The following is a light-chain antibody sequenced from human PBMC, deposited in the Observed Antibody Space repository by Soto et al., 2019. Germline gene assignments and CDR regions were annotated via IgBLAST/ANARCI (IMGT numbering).Light chain of an antibody. Sequence: QSVLTQPPSASGTPGQRVTISCSGSGSNIGSHDVYWYQHLPGTAPKVLIYRNDQRPSGVPDRFSASRSGTSASLAISGLRSEDEADYYCVAWDDSLRGRVFGGGTKLTVL. J-gene: IGLJ3*02. CDR1: GSNIGSHD. CDR3: VAWDDSLRGRV. V-gene: IGLV1-47*02. CDR2: RND.